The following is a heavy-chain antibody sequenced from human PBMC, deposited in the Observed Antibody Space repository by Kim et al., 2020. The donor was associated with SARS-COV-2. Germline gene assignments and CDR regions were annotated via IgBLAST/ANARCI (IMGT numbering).Heavy chain of an antibody. Sequence: SETLSLTCTVSGGSVSSGRYYWSWIRQPPGKGLEWNGYISYSGTTNYDLSLKSRVTIAVYTSKNQFSLKLSSVAAADTAVYECAIVGAVVGTAFWGQGTL. V-gene: IGHV4-61*01. CDR1: GGSVSSGRYY. CDR3: AIVGAVVGTAF. CDR2: ISYSGTT. D-gene: IGHD6-19*01. J-gene: IGHJ4*02.